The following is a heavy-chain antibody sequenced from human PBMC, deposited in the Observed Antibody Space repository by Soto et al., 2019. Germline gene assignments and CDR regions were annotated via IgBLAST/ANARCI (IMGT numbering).Heavy chain of an antibody. J-gene: IGHJ1*01. D-gene: IGHD3-22*01. Sequence: GWSLRLSCEASGFNFKKFAMGWVRQAPGEGLEWVSGISCCGGSTFYADSVKGRFTISRDNSKNTLYLQMNSLRAEDTAVYYCAKTRGAGVTMLVVVIAEYFQHWGQGTMVTVYS. CDR3: AKTRGAGVTMLVVVIAEYFQH. CDR2: ISCCGGST. V-gene: IGHV3-23*01. CDR1: GFNFKKFA.